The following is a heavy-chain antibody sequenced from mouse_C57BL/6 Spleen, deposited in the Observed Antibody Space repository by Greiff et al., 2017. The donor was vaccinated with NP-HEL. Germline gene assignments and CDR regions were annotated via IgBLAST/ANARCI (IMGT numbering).Heavy chain of an antibody. D-gene: IGHD4-1*01. CDR2: FYPGSGSI. CDR1: GYTFTEYT. Sequence: QVQLQQSGAELVKPGASVKLSCKASGYTFTEYTIHWVKQRSGQGLEWIGWFYPGSGSIKYNEKFKDKATLTADKSSSTVYMELSRLTSEDSAVYICARNEDRGAGRYYAMDDWGQGTSVTVSS. V-gene: IGHV1-62-2*01. CDR3: ARNEDRGAGRYYAMDD. J-gene: IGHJ4*01.